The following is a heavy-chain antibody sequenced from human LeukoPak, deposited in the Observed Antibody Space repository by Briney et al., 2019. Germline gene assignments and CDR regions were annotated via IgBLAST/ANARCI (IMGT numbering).Heavy chain of an antibody. D-gene: IGHD5-12*01. CDR2: INLNSGGT. V-gene: IGHV1-2*02. Sequence: GASVKVSCKASGYTFTGYYMHWVRQAPGQGLEWMGWINLNSGGTNYAQKFQGRVTMTRDTSISTAYMELSRLRSDDTAVYYCARVRGYDSDDYWGQGTLVTVSS. CDR1: GYTFTGYY. J-gene: IGHJ4*02. CDR3: ARVRGYDSDDY.